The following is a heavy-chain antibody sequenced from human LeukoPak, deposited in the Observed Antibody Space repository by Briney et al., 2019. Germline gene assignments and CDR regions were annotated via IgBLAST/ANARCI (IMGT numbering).Heavy chain of an antibody. CDR3: AKDLGRDDGDYFDY. D-gene: IGHD3-16*01. Sequence: GGSLRLSCAVSGFTFSNYAMGWVRQAPGKGLEWVPTLSGGGSNTYYADSVKGRFTISRDNSKNTLFLQMNSLRAEDTAIYYCAKDLGRDDGDYFDYWGQGTLVTVSS. V-gene: IGHV3-23*01. CDR2: LSGGGSNT. CDR1: GFTFSNYA. J-gene: IGHJ4*02.